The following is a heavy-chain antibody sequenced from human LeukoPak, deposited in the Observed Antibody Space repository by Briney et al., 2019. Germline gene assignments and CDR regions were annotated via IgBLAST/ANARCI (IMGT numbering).Heavy chain of an antibody. CDR1: GFTFSSYA. CDR3: AKDGVYSNYGY. J-gene: IGHJ4*02. V-gene: IGHV3-23*01. CDR2: ISGSGGST. D-gene: IGHD4-11*01. Sequence: GGSLRLSCAASGFTFSSYAMSWVRQAPGKGLEWVSAISGSGGSTYYADSVEGRFTTSRDNSKNTLYLQMNSLRAEDTAVYYCAKDGVYSNYGYWGQGTLVTVSS.